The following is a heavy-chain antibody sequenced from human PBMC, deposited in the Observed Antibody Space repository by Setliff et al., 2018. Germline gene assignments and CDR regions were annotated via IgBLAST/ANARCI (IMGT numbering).Heavy chain of an antibody. Sequence: PSETLSLTCTVSGGSIRSSSYYWGWIRQPPGQGLEWIAYIYYSGITYYNPSLKSRVTISVDTSKNQFSLKLTSVTAADTAVYYCARHGLQFLEWLSAFDYWGQGTLVTVSS. V-gene: IGHV4-39*01. CDR2: IYYSGIT. D-gene: IGHD3-3*01. CDR1: GGSIRSSSYY. J-gene: IGHJ4*02. CDR3: ARHGLQFLEWLSAFDY.